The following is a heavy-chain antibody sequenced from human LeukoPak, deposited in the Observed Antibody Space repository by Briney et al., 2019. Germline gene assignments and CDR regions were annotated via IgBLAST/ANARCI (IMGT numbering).Heavy chain of an antibody. D-gene: IGHD2-2*01. J-gene: IGHJ4*02. CDR1: GFTFRSYG. CDR2: ISGSGDST. V-gene: IGHV3-23*01. Sequence: GGSLRLSRAASGFTFRSYGMTWVRQAPGKGLEGVSAISGSGDSTYYADSVKGRFTISRDNSRNTLYLQMNSLRAGDTAVYYCAKSFRSTSFDYWGQGTLVTVSS. CDR3: AKSFRSTSFDY.